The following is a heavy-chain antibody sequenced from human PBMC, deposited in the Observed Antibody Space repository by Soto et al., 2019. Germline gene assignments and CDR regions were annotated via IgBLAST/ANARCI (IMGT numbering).Heavy chain of an antibody. V-gene: IGHV3-33*01. Sequence: QVQLVESGGGVVQPGRSLRLSCIASGFTFRSYGMHWVRQAPGKGLEWVAAIWYDGGNKYYADSVKGRFTISRDNSKNTMYLQMNSLRAEDTAVYYCARGNYDSSGFYDYWGQGTLVTVSS. D-gene: IGHD3-22*01. CDR3: ARGNYDSSGFYDY. CDR1: GFTFRSYG. CDR2: IWYDGGNK. J-gene: IGHJ4*02.